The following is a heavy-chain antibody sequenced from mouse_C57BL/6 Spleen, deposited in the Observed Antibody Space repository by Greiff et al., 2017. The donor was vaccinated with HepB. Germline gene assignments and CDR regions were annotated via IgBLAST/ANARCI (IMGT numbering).Heavy chain of an antibody. Sequence: QVQLQQPGAELVRPGSSVKLSCKASGYTFTSYWMDWVKQRPGQGLEWIGNIYPSDSETHYNQKFKDKATLTVDKSSSTAYMQLSSLPSEDSAVYYCADYGSSYREFDYWGQGTTLTVSS. J-gene: IGHJ2*01. CDR1: GYTFTSYW. CDR2: IYPSDSET. V-gene: IGHV1-61*01. D-gene: IGHD1-1*01. CDR3: ADYGSSYREFDY.